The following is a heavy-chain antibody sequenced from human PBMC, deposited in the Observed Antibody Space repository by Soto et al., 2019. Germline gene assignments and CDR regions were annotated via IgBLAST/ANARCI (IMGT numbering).Heavy chain of an antibody. CDR3: AKPPPYYDILTGYSFYDSRMDGSNTDY. CDR1: GFTFSSYG. Sequence: QVQLLESGGGVVQPGRSLRLSCAASGFTFSSYGMHWVRQAPGKGLEWVAIISYDGSNKYYADSVKGRFTISRDNSKNTLYLEMNSLRAEDTAVYYCAKPPPYYDILTGYSFYDSRMDGSNTDYWGQGTLVTVSS. J-gene: IGHJ4*02. V-gene: IGHV3-30*18. D-gene: IGHD3-9*01. CDR2: ISYDGSNK.